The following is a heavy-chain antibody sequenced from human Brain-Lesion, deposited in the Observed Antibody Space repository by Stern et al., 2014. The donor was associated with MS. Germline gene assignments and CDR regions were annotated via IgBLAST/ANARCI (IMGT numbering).Heavy chain of an antibody. CDR1: GYLFDDYW. D-gene: IGHD5-12*01. CDR3: ARSPATPSGYDRFDY. J-gene: IGHJ4*02. V-gene: IGHV5-51*03. Sequence: VQLVQSGAEVKKPGESLKISCEASGYLFDDYWIGWVRQMSGRGLELVAIIFPRDSNTRYSPSVQGPVTISADTSISTTYLQWSSLKPSAPAFYYCARSPATPSGYDRFDYWGQGALVTVSS. CDR2: IFPRDSNT.